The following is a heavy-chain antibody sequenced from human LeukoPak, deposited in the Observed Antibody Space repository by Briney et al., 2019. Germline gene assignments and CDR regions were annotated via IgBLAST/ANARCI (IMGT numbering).Heavy chain of an antibody. V-gene: IGHV3-53*01. CDR2: IYSGDIT. D-gene: IGHD1-26*01. Sequence: PGGSLRLSCAGSGFVVSNNYMSWVRQAPGKGLEWVSIIYSGDITYYADSVKGRFTISRDNSKNMLFLQMNSLRAEDTAVYYCTRDSTTFRFGYWGQGTLVTVSS. CDR3: TRDSTTFRFGY. J-gene: IGHJ4*02. CDR1: GFVVSNNY.